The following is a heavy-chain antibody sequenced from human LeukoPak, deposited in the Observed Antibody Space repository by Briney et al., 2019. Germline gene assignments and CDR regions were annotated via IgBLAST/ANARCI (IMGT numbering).Heavy chain of an antibody. CDR3: AKDRRVVPAAMVSAFDI. D-gene: IGHD2-2*01. V-gene: IGHV3-9*01. Sequence: GRSLRLSCAASGFTFDDYAMHWVRQAPGKGLEWVSGISWNSGSIGYADSVKGRFTISRDNAENSLYLQMNSLRAEDTALYYCAKDRRVVPAAMVSAFDIWGQGTMVTVSS. J-gene: IGHJ3*02. CDR1: GFTFDDYA. CDR2: ISWNSGSI.